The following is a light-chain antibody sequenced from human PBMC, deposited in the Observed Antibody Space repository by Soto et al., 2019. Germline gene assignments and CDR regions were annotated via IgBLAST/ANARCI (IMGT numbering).Light chain of an antibody. Sequence: IGLTQSPGTLSLSPGERATLSCRASQSVSSSYFSWYQQKPGQAPRPIIHGASSRATGIPDRFSSSGSGTAVTTTISSREPDDFAVYYCPQYCCSPMFTFGQGTKLEIK. V-gene: IGKV3-20*01. CDR1: QSVSSSY. CDR3: PQYCCSPMFT. CDR2: GAS. J-gene: IGKJ2*01.